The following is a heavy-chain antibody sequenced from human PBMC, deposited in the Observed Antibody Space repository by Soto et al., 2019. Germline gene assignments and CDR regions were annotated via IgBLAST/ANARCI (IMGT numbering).Heavy chain of an antibody. CDR3: ARDLVSEVPAASSRYDYYMDV. D-gene: IGHD2-2*01. J-gene: IGHJ6*03. Sequence: SETLSLTCTVSGGSISSYYWSWIRQPPGKGLEWIGYIYYSGSTNYNPSLKSRVTIAVDTSKNQFSLKLSPVTAANTARYYCARDLVSEVPAASSRYDYYMDVWGKGTTVTVSS. V-gene: IGHV4-59*01. CDR1: GGSISSYY. CDR2: IYYSGST.